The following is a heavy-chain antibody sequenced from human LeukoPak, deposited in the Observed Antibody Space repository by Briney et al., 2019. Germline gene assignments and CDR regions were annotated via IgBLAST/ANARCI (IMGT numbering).Heavy chain of an antibody. Sequence: PSETLSLTCAVYGGSFSGYYWSWIRQPPGKGLEWIGEINHSGSTNYNPSLKSRVTISVDTSKNQFSLKLSSVTAADTAVYYCARVTRFYRTFDYWGQGTLATVSS. J-gene: IGHJ4*02. V-gene: IGHV4-34*01. CDR1: GGSFSGYY. CDR2: INHSGST. D-gene: IGHD1-14*01. CDR3: ARVTRFYRTFDY.